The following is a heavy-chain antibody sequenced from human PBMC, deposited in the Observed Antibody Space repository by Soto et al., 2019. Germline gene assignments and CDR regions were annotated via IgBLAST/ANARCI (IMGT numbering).Heavy chain of an antibody. D-gene: IGHD6-13*01. V-gene: IGHV5-51*01. Sequence: GESLTISCKGSGYSFTSYWIGWVRQMPGKGLEWMGIIYPGDSDTRYSPSFQGQVTISADKSISTAYLQWSSLKASDAAMYYCARLPQQLGFDSSSSGMDAWGQGTTVPVSS. CDR2: IYPGDSDT. CDR3: ARLPQQLGFDSSSSGMDA. J-gene: IGHJ6*02. CDR1: GYSFTSYW.